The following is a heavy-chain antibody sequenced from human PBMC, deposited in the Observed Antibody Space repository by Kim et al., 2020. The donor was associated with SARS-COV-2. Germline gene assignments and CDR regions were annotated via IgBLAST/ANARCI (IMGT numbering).Heavy chain of an antibody. CDR3: ARGGTVTPLPYYFDY. Sequence: GGSLRLSCAASGFTFSSYAMHWVRQAPGKGLEWVAVISYDGSNKYYADSVKGRFTISRDNSKNTLYLQMNSLRAEDTAVYYCARGGTVTPLPYYFDYWGQGTLVTVSS. D-gene: IGHD4-17*01. CDR1: GFTFSSYA. CDR2: ISYDGSNK. J-gene: IGHJ4*02. V-gene: IGHV3-30-3*01.